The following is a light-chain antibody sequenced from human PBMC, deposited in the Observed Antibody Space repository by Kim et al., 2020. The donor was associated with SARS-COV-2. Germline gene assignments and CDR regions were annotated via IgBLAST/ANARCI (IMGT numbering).Light chain of an antibody. J-gene: IGKJ5*01. V-gene: IGKV1D-13*01. CDR1: QDINSA. CDR3: QQFDNYPIT. Sequence: AVHLTQSPSSLSASIGDRVTVSCRASQDINSALAWYQQRPGRSPTLLLYDASTLQGGVPSRFSGRGSGTRFTLSIDNLQPVDFGTYFCQQFDNYPITFGQGTRLEI. CDR2: DAS.